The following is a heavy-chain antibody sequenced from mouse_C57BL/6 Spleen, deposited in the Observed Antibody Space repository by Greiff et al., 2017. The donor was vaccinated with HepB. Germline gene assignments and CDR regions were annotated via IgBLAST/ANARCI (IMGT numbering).Heavy chain of an antibody. CDR2: IYPGDGDT. D-gene: IGHD1-3*01. CDR1: GYAFSSYW. J-gene: IGHJ2*01. V-gene: IGHV1-80*01. CDR3: ARSGGKAFLFDY. Sequence: QVQLKQSGAELVKPGASVKISCKASGYAFSSYWMNWVKQRPGKGLEWIGQIYPGDGDTNYNGKFKGKATLTADKSSSTAYMQLSSLTSEDSAVYFCARSGGKAFLFDYWGQGTTLTVSS.